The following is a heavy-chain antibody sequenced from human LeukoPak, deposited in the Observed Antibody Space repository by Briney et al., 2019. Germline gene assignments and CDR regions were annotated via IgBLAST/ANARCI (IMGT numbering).Heavy chain of an antibody. Sequence: GRSLRLSCAASGFTFSSYAMHWVRQAAGKGLEWVAVISYDGSNKYYADSVKGRFTISRDNSKNTLYLQMNSLRAEDTAVYYCARSPEQLALYYWGQGTLVTVSS. CDR2: ISYDGSNK. D-gene: IGHD6-6*01. J-gene: IGHJ4*02. CDR3: ARSPEQLALYY. V-gene: IGHV3-30-3*01. CDR1: GFTFSSYA.